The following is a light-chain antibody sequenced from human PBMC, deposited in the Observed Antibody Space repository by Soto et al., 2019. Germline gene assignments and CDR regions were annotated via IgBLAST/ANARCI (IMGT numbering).Light chain of an antibody. CDR1: SRDLVGYKY. CDR2: DVS. CDR3: SSYTRSTTYV. V-gene: IGLV2-14*01. Sequence: QSVLTQPASVSGSPGQSSTIACTGTSRDLVGYKYVSWYQHHPGKGPKLRLYDVSNRPSGFSNRFSGSKSGNTSSLTISGLQAEDQADYYCSSYTRSTTYVFGTGTKLPVL. J-gene: IGLJ1*01.